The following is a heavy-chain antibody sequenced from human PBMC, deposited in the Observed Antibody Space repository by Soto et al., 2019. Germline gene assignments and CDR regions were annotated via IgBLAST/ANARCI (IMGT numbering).Heavy chain of an antibody. CDR1: GFAFSGYG. Sequence: PGGSLRLSCAASGFAFSGYGMHWVHQAPGKGLEWVAFIWFDGSDALYSDSVKGRFTISRDNAKNTLFLQLNSLRGDDTAVYYCAREGYCSGGGCSGGMDVWGQGTTVTVSS. V-gene: IGHV3-33*01. CDR2: IWFDGSDA. D-gene: IGHD2-15*01. CDR3: AREGYCSGGGCSGGMDV. J-gene: IGHJ6*02.